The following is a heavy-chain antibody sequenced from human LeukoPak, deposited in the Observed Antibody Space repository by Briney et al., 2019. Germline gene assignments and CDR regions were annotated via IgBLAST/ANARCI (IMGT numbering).Heavy chain of an antibody. CDR1: GGSISSYY. J-gene: IGHJ4*02. Sequence: SETLSLPCTVSGGSISSYYWSWIRQPPGKGLEWIGYIYYSGSTHYNPSLKSRVTISVDTSKNQFSLKLSSVTAADTAVYYCARRSRYFDWLSTFDYWGQGTLVTVSS. V-gene: IGHV4-59*08. CDR2: IYYSGST. CDR3: ARRSRYFDWLSTFDY. D-gene: IGHD3-9*01.